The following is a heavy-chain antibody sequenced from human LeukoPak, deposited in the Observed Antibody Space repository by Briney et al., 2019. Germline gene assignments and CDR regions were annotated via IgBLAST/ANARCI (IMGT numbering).Heavy chain of an antibody. CDR1: GFTFSSYG. D-gene: IGHD1-7*01. V-gene: IGHV3-30*18. CDR2: ISYDGSNK. J-gene: IGHJ4*02. Sequence: GGPLRLSCAASGFTFSSYGMHWVRQAPGKGLEWVAVISYDGSNKYYADSVKGRFTISRDNSKNTLYLQMNSLRAEDTAVYYCAKATGYNWNYKIDYWGQGTLVTVSS. CDR3: AKATGYNWNYKIDY.